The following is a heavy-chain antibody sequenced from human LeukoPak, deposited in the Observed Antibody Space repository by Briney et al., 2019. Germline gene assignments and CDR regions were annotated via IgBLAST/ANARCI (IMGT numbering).Heavy chain of an antibody. CDR2: IYYSGST. J-gene: IGHJ5*02. Sequence: SETLSLTCTVSGGSISSYYWSWIQQPPGKGLEWIGYIYYSGSTNYNPSLKSRVTISVDTSKNQFSLKLSSVTAADTAVYYCARLTDYGDYGNWFDPWGQGTLVTVSS. CDR3: ARLTDYGDYGNWFDP. CDR1: GGSISSYY. V-gene: IGHV4-59*08. D-gene: IGHD4-17*01.